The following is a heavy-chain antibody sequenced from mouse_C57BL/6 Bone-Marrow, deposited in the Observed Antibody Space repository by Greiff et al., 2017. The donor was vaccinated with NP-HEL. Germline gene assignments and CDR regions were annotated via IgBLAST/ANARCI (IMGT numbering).Heavy chain of an antibody. CDR3: ARTSSWFAY. Sequence: EVQVVESGGGLVQPGGSLSLSCAASGFTFTDYYMSWVRQPPGKALEWLGFIRNTANGYTTEYSASVKGRFTISRDNSQSILYLQMNALRAEDSATYYCARTSSWFAYWGQGTLVTVSA. D-gene: IGHD1-1*01. V-gene: IGHV7-3*01. CDR2: IRNTANGYTT. CDR1: GFTFTDYY. J-gene: IGHJ3*01.